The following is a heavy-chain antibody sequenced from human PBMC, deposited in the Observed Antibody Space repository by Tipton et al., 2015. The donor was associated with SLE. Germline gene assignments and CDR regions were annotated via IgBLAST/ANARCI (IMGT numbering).Heavy chain of an antibody. J-gene: IGHJ4*02. Sequence: GLVKPSETLSLTCTVSGGSISSYYWSWIRQPPGKGLEWIGSIYYSGSTYYNPSLKSRVTISVDTSKNQFSLKLSSVTAADTAVYYCARRYNWNYDYWDQGTLVTVSS. V-gene: IGHV4-39*07. CDR1: GGSISSYY. D-gene: IGHD1-7*01. CDR3: ARRYNWNYDY. CDR2: IYYSGST.